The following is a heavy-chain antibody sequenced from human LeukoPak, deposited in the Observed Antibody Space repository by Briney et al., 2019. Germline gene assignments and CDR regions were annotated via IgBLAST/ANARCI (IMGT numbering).Heavy chain of an antibody. D-gene: IGHD3-9*01. CDR1: GGSISSYH. Sequence: SETLSLTCTVSGGSISSYHWSWIRQPPGKGLEWIGYIYYSGSTNYNPSLKSRVTISVDTSKNQFSLKLSSVTAADTAVYYCVRTDDILTGYGYYFDYWGQGTLVTVSS. J-gene: IGHJ4*02. V-gene: IGHV4-59*01. CDR2: IYYSGST. CDR3: VRTDDILTGYGYYFDY.